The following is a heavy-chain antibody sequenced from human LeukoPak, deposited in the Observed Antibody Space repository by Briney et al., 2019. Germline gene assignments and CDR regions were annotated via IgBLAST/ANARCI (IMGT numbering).Heavy chain of an antibody. D-gene: IGHD1-26*01. CDR1: GYTFTSHD. J-gene: IGHJ5*02. Sequence: ASVKVSCKASGYTFTSHDINWVRQATGQGLEWMGWMNSNSGSTGSAQKFQGRLTMTRDTSISTAYMELRSLTSDDTAVYYCARGSGSGGRDWFDPWGQGTLVTVSS. V-gene: IGHV1-8*01. CDR2: MNSNSGST. CDR3: ARGSGSGGRDWFDP.